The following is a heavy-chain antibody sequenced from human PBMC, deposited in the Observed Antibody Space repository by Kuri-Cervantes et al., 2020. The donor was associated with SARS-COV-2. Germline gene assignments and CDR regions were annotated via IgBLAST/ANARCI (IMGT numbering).Heavy chain of an antibody. Sequence: ASVKVSCKASGYTFTSYYMHWVRQAPGQGLEWMGIINPSGGSTSYAQKFQGRVTMTTDTSTSTAYMELRSLRSDDTAVYYCARSDDYGDYGFGHFDYWGQGTLVTVSS. J-gene: IGHJ4*02. CDR3: ARSDDYGDYGFGHFDY. CDR2: INPSGGST. CDR1: GYTFTSYY. D-gene: IGHD4-17*01. V-gene: IGHV1-46*01.